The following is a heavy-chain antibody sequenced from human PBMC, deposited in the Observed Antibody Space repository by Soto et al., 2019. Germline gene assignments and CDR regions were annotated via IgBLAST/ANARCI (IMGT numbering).Heavy chain of an antibody. D-gene: IGHD2-2*01. CDR1: GGTFSSYT. J-gene: IGHJ5*02. CDR2: IIPILGIA. CDR3: ARDTNIVVVPAAMRANWFDP. V-gene: IGHV1-69*04. Sequence: SVKVSCKASGGTFSSYTISWVRQAPGQGLEWMGRIIPILGIANYAQKFQGRVTITADKSTSTAYMELSSLRSEDTAVYYCARDTNIVVVPAAMRANWFDPWGQGTLVTVSS.